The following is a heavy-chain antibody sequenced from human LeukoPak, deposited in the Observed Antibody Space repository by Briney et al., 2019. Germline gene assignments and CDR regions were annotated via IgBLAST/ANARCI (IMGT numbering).Heavy chain of an antibody. CDR2: IWYDGSNK. CDR3: AKGATYYYGSGSYSLGMDV. V-gene: IGHV3-33*06. J-gene: IGHJ6*02. Sequence: GRSLRLSCAASGFTFSSYGMHWVRQAPGKGLEWVAVIWYDGSNKYYADSVKGRFTISRDNSKNTLYLQMNSLRAEDTAVYYCAKGATYYYGSGSYSLGMDVWGQGTTVTVSS. D-gene: IGHD3-10*01. CDR1: GFTFSSYG.